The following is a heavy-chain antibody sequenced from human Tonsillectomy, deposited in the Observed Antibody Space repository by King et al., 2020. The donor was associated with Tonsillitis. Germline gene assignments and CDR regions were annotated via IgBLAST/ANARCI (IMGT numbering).Heavy chain of an antibody. V-gene: IGHV2-26*01. Sequence: VTLKESGPVLVKPTETLTLTCTVSGFSLSNARMGVSWIRQPPGKALEWLAHIFSNDEKSYSIFLKSRLTISKDTSKSQVVLNMTNMDPVDTATYYCTLPEWDYDILTGYYLLRDYWGQGTLVTVSS. CDR2: IFSNDEK. CDR3: TLPEWDYDILTGYYLLRDY. CDR1: GFSLSNARMG. J-gene: IGHJ4*02. D-gene: IGHD3-9*01.